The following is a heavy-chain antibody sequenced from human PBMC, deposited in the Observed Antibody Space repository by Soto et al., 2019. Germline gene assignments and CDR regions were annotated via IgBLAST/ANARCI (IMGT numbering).Heavy chain of an antibody. J-gene: IGHJ4*02. Sequence: SETLSLTCAVSGGSISSGGYSWSWLRQPPGKGLERIGYIYHSGSTYYNQSLKSRGTISVDRSKIQFSLMLSSVPAADTAVYYCARGGVDYYDSSGYYFSPYYFDYWGQGTLVTVSS. D-gene: IGHD3-22*01. CDR2: IYHSGST. CDR1: GGSISSGGYS. CDR3: ARGGVDYYDSSGYYFSPYYFDY. V-gene: IGHV4-30-2*01.